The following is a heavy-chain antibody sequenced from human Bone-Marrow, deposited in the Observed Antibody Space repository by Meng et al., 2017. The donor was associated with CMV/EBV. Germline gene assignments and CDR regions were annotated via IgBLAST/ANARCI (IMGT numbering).Heavy chain of an antibody. V-gene: IGHV3-23*01. CDR2: ISGSGGST. CDR3: AGVVYDFWSAKYLGGAMDV. J-gene: IGHJ6*02. Sequence: GGSLRLSCAASGFTFRSYAMSWVRQAPGKGLEWVSAISGSGGSTYYADSVKGRFTISRDNSKNTLYLQMNSLRAEDTAVYYCAGVVYDFWSAKYLGGAMDVWGQGTTVTASS. CDR1: GFTFRSYA. D-gene: IGHD3-3*01.